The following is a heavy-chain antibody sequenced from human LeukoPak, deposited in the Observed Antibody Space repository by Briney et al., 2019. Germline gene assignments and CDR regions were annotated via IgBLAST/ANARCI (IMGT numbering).Heavy chain of an antibody. CDR2: IYYSGST. D-gene: IGHD6-19*01. Sequence: SETLSLTCTVSGGSISSSSYYWGWIRQPPGKGLEWIGSIYYSGSTYYNPSLKSRVTISVDTSKNQFSLKLGSVTAAGTAVYYCVGYSSGWYGDLFDYWGQGTLVTVSS. J-gene: IGHJ4*02. CDR3: VGYSSGWYGDLFDY. V-gene: IGHV4-39*01. CDR1: GGSISSSSYY.